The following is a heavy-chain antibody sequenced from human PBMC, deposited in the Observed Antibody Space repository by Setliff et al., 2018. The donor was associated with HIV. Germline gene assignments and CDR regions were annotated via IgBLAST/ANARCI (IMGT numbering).Heavy chain of an antibody. J-gene: IGHJ5*02. CDR1: GGTFNTYT. V-gene: IGHV1-69*13. CDR3: TRGRYYDSGTYFTET. Sequence: SVKVSCKASGGTFNTYTINWVRQAPGHGLEWMGGITPLFGTSNYAQKFQGRVTITVDASTSIVDMEISSLRSEDTAVYYCTRGRYYDSGTYFTETWGQGTLVTVSS. CDR2: ITPLFGTS. D-gene: IGHD3-10*01.